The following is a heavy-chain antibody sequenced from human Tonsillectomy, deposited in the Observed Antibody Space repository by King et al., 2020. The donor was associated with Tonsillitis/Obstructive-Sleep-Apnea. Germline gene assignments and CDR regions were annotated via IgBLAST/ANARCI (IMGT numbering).Heavy chain of an antibody. Sequence: VQLQESGPGLVKPSEALSLTCTVSGDSINSHYWSWIRQPPGKGLESSGNIHYSGDTNYNPSLRSRVTMSLDTSKNQFSLKLSSVTPADTDVYYCVRTALIPDSWGQGALVTVTS. CDR3: VRTALIPDS. CDR2: IHYSGDT. J-gene: IGHJ5*01. V-gene: IGHV4-59*11. D-gene: IGHD2-2*02. CDR1: GDSINSHY.